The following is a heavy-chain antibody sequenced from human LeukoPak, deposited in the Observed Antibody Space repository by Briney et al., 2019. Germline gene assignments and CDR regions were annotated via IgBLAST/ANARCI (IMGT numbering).Heavy chain of an antibody. D-gene: IGHD3-22*01. CDR2: INPNSGGT. CDR3: ARAEDDSSGYYYNDY. CDR1: GYTFTGYY. J-gene: IGHJ4*02. V-gene: IGHV1-2*02. Sequence: APVKVSCKASGYTFTGYYMHWVRQAPGQGLEWMGWINPNSGGTNYAQKFQGRVTMTRDTSISTAYMELSRLRSDDTAVYYCARAEDDSSGYYYNDYWGQGTLVTVSS.